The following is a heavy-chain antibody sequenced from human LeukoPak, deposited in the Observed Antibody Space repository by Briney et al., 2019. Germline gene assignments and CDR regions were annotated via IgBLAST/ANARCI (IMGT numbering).Heavy chain of an antibody. Sequence: GGSLRLSCAASGFTFSSYGMHWVRQAPGKGLEWVAFIRYDGSNKYYADSVKGRFTISRDNSKNTLYLQMNSLRAEDTAVYYCAKFGGNGGRTYYYDSSGYSDYWGQGTLVTVSS. V-gene: IGHV3-30*02. J-gene: IGHJ4*02. CDR3: AKFGGNGGRTYYYDSSGYSDY. CDR1: GFTFSSYG. D-gene: IGHD3-22*01. CDR2: IRYDGSNK.